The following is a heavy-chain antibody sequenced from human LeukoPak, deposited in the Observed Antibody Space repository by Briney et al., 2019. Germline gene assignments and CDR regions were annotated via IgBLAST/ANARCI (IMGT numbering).Heavy chain of an antibody. J-gene: IGHJ5*02. Sequence: SETLSLTCNVSGASVSSGSYYWSWIRQLSGKELEWIGYIYYSGSTSYNHSLKSRVTISVDTSKNHFSLKLTSVTAADTAVYYCARAEAVAGHWFDPRGQGTLVTVSS. CDR1: GASVSSGSYY. D-gene: IGHD6-19*01. CDR2: IYYSGST. CDR3: ARAEAVAGHWFDP. V-gene: IGHV4-61*03.